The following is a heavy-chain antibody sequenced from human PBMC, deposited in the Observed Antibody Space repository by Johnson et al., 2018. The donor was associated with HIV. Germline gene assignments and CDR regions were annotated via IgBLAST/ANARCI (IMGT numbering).Heavy chain of an antibody. CDR1: EFTFSNYA. CDR2: ISYDGTNK. V-gene: IGHV3-30*18. Sequence: QVQLVESGGGVVQPGKSLRIYCAVSEFTFSNYAMHWVRLPPGKGLQWVAVISYDGTNKYYADSVQGRFTISRDNSRNTLYLQMNSLRAEDTAVYYCAKDLLHDSFDIWGQGTMVTVSS. J-gene: IGHJ3*02. CDR3: AKDLLHDSFDI.